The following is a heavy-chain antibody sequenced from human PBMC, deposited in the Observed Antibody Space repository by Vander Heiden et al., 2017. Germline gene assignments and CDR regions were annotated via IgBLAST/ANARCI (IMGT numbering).Heavy chain of an antibody. D-gene: IGHD1-26*01. CDR1: GFTFRSYG. J-gene: IGHJ4*02. V-gene: IGHV3-30*18. CDR2: ISYDGSNK. Sequence: QVQLVASGGGVVQPGRSLSLSCAASGFTFRSYGMHWVRQAPGKGLEWVAVISYDGSNKDYADSGKGRFTISRDNSKNTLYLKMNSLRAEDTAVYYCAKDRAGATSGVGDYWGQGTLVTVSS. CDR3: AKDRAGATSGVGDY.